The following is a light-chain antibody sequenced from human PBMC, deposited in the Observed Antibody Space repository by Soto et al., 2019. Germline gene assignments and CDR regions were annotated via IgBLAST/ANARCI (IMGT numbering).Light chain of an antibody. CDR1: QSLLHSSGNNY. J-gene: IGKJ5*01. Sequence: DIVMTQSPLSLPVTPGEPASISCRSSQSLLHSSGNNYLDWYVQKPGQSPQLLIYWGSNRASGVPDRFSGRGSGTDFTLKINRVEAEDFGVYYCMQGKQSPVTFGRGTRLEIK. CDR3: MQGKQSPVT. V-gene: IGKV2-28*01. CDR2: WGS.